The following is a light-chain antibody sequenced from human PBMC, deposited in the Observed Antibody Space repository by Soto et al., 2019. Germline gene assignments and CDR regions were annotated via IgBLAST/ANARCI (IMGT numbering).Light chain of an antibody. CDR2: KAS. J-gene: IGKJ2*01. V-gene: IGKV1-5*03. CDR1: QSISSW. Sequence: DIQMTQSPSTLSASVGDRVTITCRASQSISSWLAWYQQKPGKAHKLLIYKASSLESGVPSRFSGSGSGTEFTLTISSLQPDDFATYYCQQYNSYSPPLTFGQGTKLEIK. CDR3: QQYNSYSPPLT.